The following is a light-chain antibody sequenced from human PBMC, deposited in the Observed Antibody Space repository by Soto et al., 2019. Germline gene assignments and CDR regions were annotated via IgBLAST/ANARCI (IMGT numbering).Light chain of an antibody. CDR1: SSDVGGYHY. Sequence: QSALTQPASVSGSPGQSITISCTGTSSDVGGYHYVSWYQQYPGKAPKVMIYDVSNRPSGVSNRFSGSKSGNTASLTISGLQAEDEADYYCSSYTTSSTYVFGHGTKVTVL. V-gene: IGLV2-14*01. CDR2: DVS. CDR3: SSYTTSSTYV. J-gene: IGLJ1*01.